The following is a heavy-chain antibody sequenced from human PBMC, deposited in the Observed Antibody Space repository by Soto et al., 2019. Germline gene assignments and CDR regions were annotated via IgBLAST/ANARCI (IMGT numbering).Heavy chain of an antibody. CDR3: ARDDVHCSGGICYGVPMAV. CDR2: IQRGGSI. J-gene: IGHJ6*03. Sequence: GFLRVSRGASGGTGISIGMRWVRQAPGKGLEWVAVIQRGGSIYYADSVKGRFAISRDSSKNTLYLQMNSLRVEDTAVYYCARDDVHCSGGICYGVPMAVWGKGTTVTVSS. D-gene: IGHD2-15*01. CDR1: GGTGISIG. V-gene: IGHV3-66*01.